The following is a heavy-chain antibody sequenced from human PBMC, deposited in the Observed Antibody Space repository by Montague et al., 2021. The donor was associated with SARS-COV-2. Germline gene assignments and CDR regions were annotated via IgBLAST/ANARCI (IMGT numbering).Heavy chain of an antibody. D-gene: IGHD1-26*01. CDR2: IDWDDDK. V-gene: IGHV2-70*01. CDR3: ARIWGATRGDAFDI. J-gene: IGHJ3*02. Sequence: PALVKPTQTLTLTCTFSGFSLSTSGMCVSWIRQPPGKALEWLALIDWDDDKYYSTSLKTRLTIPKDTSKNQVVLTTTNMDPVDTATYYCARIWGATRGDAFDIWGQGTMVTVSS. CDR1: GFSLSTSGMC.